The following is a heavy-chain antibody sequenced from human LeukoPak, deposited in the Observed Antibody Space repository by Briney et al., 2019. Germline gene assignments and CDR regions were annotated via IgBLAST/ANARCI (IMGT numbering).Heavy chain of an antibody. CDR2: IYHSGST. J-gene: IGHJ5*02. D-gene: IGHD2/OR15-2a*01. Sequence: SETLSLTCTVSGGSISSGGYYWSWIRQPPGKGLEWIGYIYHSGSTYYNPSLKSRVTISVDRSKNQFSLKLSSVTAADTAVYYCARANISWFDPWGQGTLVTVSS. CDR3: ARANISWFDP. CDR1: GGSISSGGYY. V-gene: IGHV4-30-2*01.